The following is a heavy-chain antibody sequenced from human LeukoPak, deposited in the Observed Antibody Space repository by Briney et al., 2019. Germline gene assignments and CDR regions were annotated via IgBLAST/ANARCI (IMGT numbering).Heavy chain of an antibody. V-gene: IGHV4-39*07. D-gene: IGHD5-18*01. Sequence: SETLSLTCTVSGGSISSSSYYWGWIRQPPGKGLEWIGSIYYSGSTNYNPSLKSRVTISVDTSKNQFSLKLSSVTAADTAVYYCARAIQLWESWTHFDYWGQGTLVTVSS. CDR2: IYYSGST. CDR3: ARAIQLWESWTHFDY. CDR1: GGSISSSSYY. J-gene: IGHJ4*02.